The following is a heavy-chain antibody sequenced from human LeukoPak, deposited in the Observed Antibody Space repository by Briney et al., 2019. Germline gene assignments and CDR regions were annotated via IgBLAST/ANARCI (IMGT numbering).Heavy chain of an antibody. Sequence: ASVKVSCKASGYTFTSYDINWVRQATGQGLEWMGWMNPNSGNTGYAQKFQGRVTMTRNTSISTVYMELSSLRSEDTAVYYCAREGARYDFWSGDYFDYWGQGTLVTVSS. D-gene: IGHD3-3*01. J-gene: IGHJ4*02. V-gene: IGHV1-8*01. CDR3: AREGARYDFWSGDYFDY. CDR1: GYTFTSYD. CDR2: MNPNSGNT.